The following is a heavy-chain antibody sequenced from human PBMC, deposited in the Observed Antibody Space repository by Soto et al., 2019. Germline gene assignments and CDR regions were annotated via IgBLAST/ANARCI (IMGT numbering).Heavy chain of an antibody. V-gene: IGHV6-1*01. CDR2: TYYRSKWYN. Sequence: SQTLSLTCAISGDSVSSNSAAWNWIRQSPSRGLEWLGRTYYRSKWYNDYAVSVKSRITINPDTSKNQFSLQLNSVTPEDTAVYYCARTGGYSYGSLDFYYYYGMDVWGQGTTVSGSS. D-gene: IGHD5-18*01. CDR1: GDSVSSNSAA. J-gene: IGHJ6*02. CDR3: ARTGGYSYGSLDFYYYYGMDV.